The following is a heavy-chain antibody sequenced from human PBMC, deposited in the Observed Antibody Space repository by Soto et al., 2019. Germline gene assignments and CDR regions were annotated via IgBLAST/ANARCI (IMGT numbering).Heavy chain of an antibody. Sequence: HPGGSLRLSCAASGFTFSSYSMNWVRQAPGKGLEWVSYISSSSSTIYYADSVKGRFTISRDNAKNSLYLQMNSLRDEDTAVYYCARDRAGSGYDRGRYYYYGMDVWGQGTTVTVSS. D-gene: IGHD5-12*01. CDR1: GFTFSSYS. CDR2: ISSSSSTI. V-gene: IGHV3-48*02. J-gene: IGHJ6*02. CDR3: ARDRAGSGYDRGRYYYYGMDV.